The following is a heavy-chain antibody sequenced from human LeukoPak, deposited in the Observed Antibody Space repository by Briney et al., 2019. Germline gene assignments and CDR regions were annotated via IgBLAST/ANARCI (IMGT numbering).Heavy chain of an antibody. Sequence: GRSLRLSCAASGFTFSSYAMHWVRQAPGRGLEWVAFIRYDGSNKYYADSVKGRFTISRDNSKNTLYLQMNSLRAEDTAVYYCASRLDYWGQGTLVTVSS. CDR2: IRYDGSNK. CDR3: ASRLDY. CDR1: GFTFSSYA. V-gene: IGHV3-30*04. J-gene: IGHJ4*02.